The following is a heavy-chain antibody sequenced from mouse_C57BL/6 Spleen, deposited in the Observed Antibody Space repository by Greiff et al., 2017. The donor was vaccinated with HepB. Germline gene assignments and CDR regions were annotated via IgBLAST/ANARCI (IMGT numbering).Heavy chain of an antibody. D-gene: IGHD2-4*01. Sequence: VQLKESGPELVKPGASVKISCKASGYAFSSSWVNWVKQRPGKGLEWIGRIYPGDGDTNYNGKFKGKATLTADKSSSTAYMQLSSLTSEDSAVYYCARLGYDYDDGGDYWGQGTTLTVSS. CDR3: ARLGYDYDDGGDY. CDR2: IYPGDGDT. CDR1: GYAFSSSW. V-gene: IGHV1-82*01. J-gene: IGHJ2*01.